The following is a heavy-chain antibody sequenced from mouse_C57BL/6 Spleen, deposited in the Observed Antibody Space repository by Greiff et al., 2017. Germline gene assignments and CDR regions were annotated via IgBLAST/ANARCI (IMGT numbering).Heavy chain of an antibody. CDR3: ARDQNWDEIAY. V-gene: IGHV3-6*01. CDR2: ISYDGSN. Sequence: EVKLQESGPGLVKPSQSLSLTCSVTGYSITSGYYWNWIRQFPGNKLEWMGYISYDGSNNYNPSLKNRISITRDTSKNQFFLKLNSVTTEDTATYYCARDQNWDEIAYWGQGTLVTVSA. D-gene: IGHD4-1*01. CDR1: GYSITSGYY. J-gene: IGHJ3*01.